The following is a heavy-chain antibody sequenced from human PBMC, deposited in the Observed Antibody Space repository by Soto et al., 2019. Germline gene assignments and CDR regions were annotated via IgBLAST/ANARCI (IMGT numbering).Heavy chain of an antibody. CDR3: EGHGANARYYYYGRDV. CDR2: IIPILGTA. D-gene: IGHD2-8*01. CDR1: GGTFSSYA. Sequence: QVQLVQSGAEVKKPGSSVKVSCKASGGTFSSYAISWVRQAPGQGLEWMGGIIPILGTADYSQKFQGRVTITEDESTSTSTADMELSSTRSEDKAVYYCEGHGANARYYYYGRDVWGQGHTVTVSS. J-gene: IGHJ6*02. V-gene: IGHV1-69*12.